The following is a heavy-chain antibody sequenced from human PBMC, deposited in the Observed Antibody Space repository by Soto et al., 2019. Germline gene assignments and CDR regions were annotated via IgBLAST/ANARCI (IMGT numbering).Heavy chain of an antibody. D-gene: IGHD3-22*01. CDR3: AKDQSNSNPLYYFDF. Sequence: LRLSCAASGFTFSIYAMTWVRQSPGKGLEWVSSMSRTGDNTYYADSVKGRFTISRDNSKNTLYLQMNSLRAEDTAIYYCAKDQSNSNPLYYFDFWGPGTLVTVSS. CDR1: GFTFSIYA. J-gene: IGHJ4*02. CDR2: MSRTGDNT. V-gene: IGHV3-23*01.